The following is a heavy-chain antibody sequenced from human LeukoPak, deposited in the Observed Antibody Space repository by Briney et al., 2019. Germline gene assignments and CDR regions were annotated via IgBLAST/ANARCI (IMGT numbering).Heavy chain of an antibody. CDR1: GYTFTGYY. J-gene: IGHJ5*02. CDR3: ARNPTGIYSGYDYGWFDP. Sequence: GASVKVSCKASGYTFTGYYMHWVRQAPGQGLEWMGWINTNTGNQTYAQGFTGRFVFSLDTSVSTAYLQISNLKADDTAVYYCARNPTGIYSGYDYGWFDPWGQGTLVTVSS. D-gene: IGHD5-12*01. CDR2: INTNTGNQ. V-gene: IGHV7-4-1*02.